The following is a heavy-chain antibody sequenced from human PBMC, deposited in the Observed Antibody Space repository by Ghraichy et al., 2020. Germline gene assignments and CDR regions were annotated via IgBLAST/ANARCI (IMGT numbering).Heavy chain of an antibody. Sequence: SQTLSLTCAISGDSVSSNRVAWNWIRQSPSRGLEWLGRAYYRSKWYSDYAVSVKSRITINPDTSKNQFSLQLNSVIPEDTAVYYCARAAGGAHCGGDCYSVNYYDYWGQGTLVTVSS. CDR2: AYYRSKWYS. CDR3: ARAAGGAHCGGDCYSVNYYDY. J-gene: IGHJ4*02. V-gene: IGHV6-1*01. CDR1: GDSVSSNRVA. D-gene: IGHD2-21*02.